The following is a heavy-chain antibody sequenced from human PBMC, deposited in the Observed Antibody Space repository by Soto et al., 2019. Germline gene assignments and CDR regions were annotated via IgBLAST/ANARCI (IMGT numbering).Heavy chain of an antibody. CDR3: ARDVSDYVLDG. CDR1: GFIFSNYA. Sequence: QLHLVESGGGVVPPGNSLRLSCTASGFIFSNYAMHWVRQAPGKGLEWVALISYDGRHIYYADSVKGRFAISRDNSKNTLDLVMNRVRREDPAMYYCARDVSDYVLDGWGQGATGNVSS. D-gene: IGHD4-17*01. V-gene: IGHV3-30*09. CDR2: ISYDGRHI. J-gene: IGHJ6*02.